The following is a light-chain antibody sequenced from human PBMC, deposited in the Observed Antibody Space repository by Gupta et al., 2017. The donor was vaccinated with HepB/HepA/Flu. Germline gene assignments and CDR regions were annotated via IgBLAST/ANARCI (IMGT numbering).Light chain of an antibody. Sequence: EIVLTQSPGTLSLSPGERATLSCRASQSVSSSYLAWYQQKPGQAPRLLIYGASSRATGIPDRFSGSGSGTDFTLIISRLEPEDFAVYYCQQEGSSPRTFGQGTKVEIK. CDR3: QQEGSSPRT. V-gene: IGKV3-20*01. CDR1: QSVSSSY. CDR2: GAS. J-gene: IGKJ1*01.